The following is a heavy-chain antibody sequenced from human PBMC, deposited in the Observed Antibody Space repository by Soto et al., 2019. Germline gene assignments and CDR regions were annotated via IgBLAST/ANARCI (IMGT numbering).Heavy chain of an antibody. J-gene: IGHJ2*01. V-gene: IGHV3-7*01. CDR3: ARGDTPNFCGRDSSDL. D-gene: IGHD3-16*01. CDR1: GFTFSRYW. Sequence: ACGSLRLSCAASGFTFSRYWMNWVRQAPGKGLEWVANIKQYVTEKNYVDSVKGRFTISRDNARNSLYLQMDSLRAEDTAVYFCARGDTPNFCGRDSSDLW. CDR2: IKQYVTEK.